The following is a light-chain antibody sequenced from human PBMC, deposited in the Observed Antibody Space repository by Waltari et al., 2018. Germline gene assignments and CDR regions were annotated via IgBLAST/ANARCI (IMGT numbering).Light chain of an antibody. CDR1: QSIATY. CDR2: AAS. CDR3: QQSYSMFALT. V-gene: IGKV1-39*01. Sequence: DIQMTQSPSSLSASVGDRVTITCRASQSIATYLSWYQQKPGKAPKFLIYAASGLQRWVPSRFSGSGSGTDFTRTISSLQPEEFATYYCQQSYSMFALTFGGGTKVEIK. J-gene: IGKJ4*01.